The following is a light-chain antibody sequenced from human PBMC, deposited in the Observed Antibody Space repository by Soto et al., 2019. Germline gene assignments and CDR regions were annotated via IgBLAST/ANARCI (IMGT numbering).Light chain of an antibody. CDR2: GAS. Sequence: EIILTQSPATLSVSPGERATLSCRASQSVNSNLAWYQQKPGQAPRLLIYGASTRATGIPARFSGSGSGTEFTLTISSLQSEDFVIYYCQQYNNWSPVTFGQGTKEEIK. CDR3: QQYNNWSPVT. CDR1: QSVNSN. J-gene: IGKJ1*01. V-gene: IGKV3-15*01.